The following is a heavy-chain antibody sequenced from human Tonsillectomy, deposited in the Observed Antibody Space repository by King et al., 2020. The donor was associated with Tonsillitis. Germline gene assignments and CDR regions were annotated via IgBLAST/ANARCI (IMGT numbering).Heavy chain of an antibody. D-gene: IGHD6-13*01. CDR3: ARDSSNSWYFSEGGMDV. CDR2: IYSGGNT. V-gene: IGHV3-66*01. Sequence: VQLVESGGGLVQPGGSLRLSCAASGFTVSSNYMNWVRQAPGKGLEWVSVIYSGGNTYYADSVKGRFTISRDNSKNTLYLQMNSLRAEDTAVYYCARDSSNSWYFSEGGMDVWGQGTTVTVSS. CDR1: GFTVSSNY. J-gene: IGHJ6*02.